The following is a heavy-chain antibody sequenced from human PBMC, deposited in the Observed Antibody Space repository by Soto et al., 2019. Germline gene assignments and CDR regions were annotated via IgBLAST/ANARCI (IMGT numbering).Heavy chain of an antibody. CDR1: GFTFSRFS. J-gene: IGHJ6*02. Sequence: GGSLRLSCAASGFTFSRFSMHWVRQAPGKGLAWVAVISYDGNNKHFAESVKGRFSISRDDSKNTVYLEMNKLRGDASAVYYCARDHGMFLSYYYYGMDVWGQGTTVTVSS. D-gene: IGHD3-10*02. V-gene: IGHV3-30-3*01. CDR2: ISYDGNNK. CDR3: ARDHGMFLSYYYYGMDV.